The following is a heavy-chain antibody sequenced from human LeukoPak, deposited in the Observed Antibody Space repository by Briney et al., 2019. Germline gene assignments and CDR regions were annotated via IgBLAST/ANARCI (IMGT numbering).Heavy chain of an antibody. J-gene: IGHJ4*02. CDR2: ISGSGDNT. Sequence: GGSLRLSCAASGFTFSSYAMSWVRQAPGKGLEWVSGISGSGDNTYYADSVKGRFTISRDNSKNTLYVQVNSLGTEDTAAYYCAKGSYYDSSGSYYFDYWGQGTLVTVSS. D-gene: IGHD3-22*01. V-gene: IGHV3-23*01. CDR3: AKGSYYDSSGSYYFDY. CDR1: GFTFSSYA.